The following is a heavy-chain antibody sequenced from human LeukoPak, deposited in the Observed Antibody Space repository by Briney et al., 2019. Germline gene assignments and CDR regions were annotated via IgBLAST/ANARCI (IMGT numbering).Heavy chain of an antibody. CDR3: AKGYYRDSSGYYQHSDH. Sequence: PGGSLRLSCAASGFTFSSYSIHWVRQAPGKGLEWVALISYDGSNQYYADSLKGRFTISRDNSKNTLYLQMNSLRAEDTAVYYCAKGYYRDSSGYYQHSDHWGRRTLVTVSS. CDR2: ISYDGSNQ. CDR1: GFTFSSYS. D-gene: IGHD3-22*01. V-gene: IGHV3-30*18. J-gene: IGHJ4*02.